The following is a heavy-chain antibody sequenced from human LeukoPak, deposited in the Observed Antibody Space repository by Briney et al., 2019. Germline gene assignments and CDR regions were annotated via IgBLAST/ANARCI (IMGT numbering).Heavy chain of an antibody. CDR2: ILYDGSNT. CDR1: GFTFSSYA. J-gene: IGHJ4*02. D-gene: IGHD2-15*01. Sequence: GGSLRLSCAASGFTFSSYAMHWVRQAPGKGLEWVALILYDGSNTYYADSVKGRITISRDNFKNTLYLQMNSLIAEDTAVYYCAKGVGYCSGGSCQQFDYWGQGTLVTVSS. V-gene: IGHV3-30*04. CDR3: AKGVGYCSGGSCQQFDY.